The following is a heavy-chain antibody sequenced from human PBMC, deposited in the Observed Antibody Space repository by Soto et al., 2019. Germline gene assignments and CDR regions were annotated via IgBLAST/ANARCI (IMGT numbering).Heavy chain of an antibody. Sequence: QVQLVQSGAEVKKPGSSVKVSCKASGGTFSSYTISWVRQAPGQGLEWMGRIIPILGIANYAQKFQGRVTITADKSTSTAYMERSSLRSEDTAVYYCARDQAVVAAAMGFDPWGQGTLVTVSS. CDR1: GGTFSSYT. CDR3: ARDQAVVAAAMGFDP. V-gene: IGHV1-69*08. J-gene: IGHJ5*02. D-gene: IGHD2-15*01. CDR2: IIPILGIA.